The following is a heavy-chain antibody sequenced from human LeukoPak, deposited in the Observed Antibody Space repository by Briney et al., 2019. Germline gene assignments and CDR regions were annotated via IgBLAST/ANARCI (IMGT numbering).Heavy chain of an antibody. CDR1: GGTFSSYA. V-gene: IGHV1-69*13. Sequence: SVKVSCKASGGTFSSYAISWVRQAPGQGLEWMGGIIPIFGTANYTQKFQGRVTITADESTSTAYMELSSLRSEDTAVYYCAHGVLRYFDVRYFDYWGQGTLVTVSS. CDR3: AHGVLRYFDVRYFDY. J-gene: IGHJ4*02. CDR2: IIPIFGTA. D-gene: IGHD3-9*01.